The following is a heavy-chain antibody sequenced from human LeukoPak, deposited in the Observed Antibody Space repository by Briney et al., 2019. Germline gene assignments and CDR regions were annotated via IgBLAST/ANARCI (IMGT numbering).Heavy chain of an antibody. CDR1: GGSFSGYY. CDR2: INHSGNT. J-gene: IGHJ6*02. Sequence: SETLSLTCAVYGGSFSGYYWNWIRQPPGKGLEWIGEINHSGNTNYNPSLKSRVTISVDTSKNQFSLKLSSVTAADTAVYYCARDQIEMTTIMDYYYGMDVWGQGTTVTVSS. D-gene: IGHD5-24*01. CDR3: ARDQIEMTTIMDYYYGMDV. V-gene: IGHV4-34*01.